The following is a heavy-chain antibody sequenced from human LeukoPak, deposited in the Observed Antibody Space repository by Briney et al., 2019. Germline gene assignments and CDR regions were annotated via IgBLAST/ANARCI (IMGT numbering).Heavy chain of an antibody. D-gene: IGHD2-2*02. V-gene: IGHV5-51*01. CDR1: GYSFATYW. CDR2: IFPDDSDT. J-gene: IGHJ6*03. CDR3: ARRQGYKMRKSYYYYMDV. Sequence: GESLKISCKASGYSFATYWIGWVRLMPGKGLEWMGIIFPDDSDTRYSPSFQGQVTISADMSTNTAYLQWSSLKASDTAMYYCARRQGYKMRKSYYYYMDVWGQGTTVTVSS.